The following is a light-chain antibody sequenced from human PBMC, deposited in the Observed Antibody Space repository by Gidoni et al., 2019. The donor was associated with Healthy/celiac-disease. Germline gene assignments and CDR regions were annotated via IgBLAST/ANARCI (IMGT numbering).Light chain of an antibody. CDR1: QSISSY. CDR2: AAS. J-gene: IGKJ1*01. V-gene: IGKV1-39*01. CDR3: QQSYSTLGT. Sequence: DIQMTQSPSSLSASVGDRVTITCRASQSISSYLNWYQQKPGKAPKLLIYAASSLQSGVPSRFSGSGSGTDFTLTISSLQPEDFATYYCQQSYSTLGTXGXGTKVEIK.